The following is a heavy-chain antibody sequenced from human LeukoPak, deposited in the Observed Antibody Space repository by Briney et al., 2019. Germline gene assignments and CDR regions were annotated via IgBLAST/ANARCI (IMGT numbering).Heavy chain of an antibody. V-gene: IGHV4-61*02. CDR1: GGSVTSGNYY. J-gene: IGHJ4*02. Sequence: PSQTLSLTCTVSGGSVTSGNYYWNWIRQPAGKGLEWIGRIYTNGGASYNPSLKSRVTISIDASKSQFSLKLSSETAADTAVYYCAREPPGYWGQGILVTVSS. CDR3: AREPPGY. CDR2: IYTNGGA.